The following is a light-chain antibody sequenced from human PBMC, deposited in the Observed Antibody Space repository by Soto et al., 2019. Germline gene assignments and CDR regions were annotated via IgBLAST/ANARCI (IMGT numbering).Light chain of an antibody. CDR3: SSHTTTGTVL. J-gene: IGLJ2*01. CDR1: SSDVGAYNY. Sequence: QSALTQPASVSGSPGQSVTISCTGTSSDVGAYNYVCWYQQFPGKAPKLMIYDVSGRPSGVSNRFSGSKSGNTASLTISGLQAEDEADYYCSSHTTTGTVLFGGGTKLTVL. CDR2: DVS. V-gene: IGLV2-14*01.